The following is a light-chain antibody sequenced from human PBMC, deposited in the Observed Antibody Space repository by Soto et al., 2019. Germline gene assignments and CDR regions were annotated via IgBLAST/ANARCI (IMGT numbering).Light chain of an antibody. CDR1: ESLLYSNGYNY. CDR3: MQALQTPIT. V-gene: IGKV2-28*01. J-gene: IGKJ5*01. CDR2: LGS. Sequence: IVMTQSPLSLPVTPGEPASISCRSSESLLYSNGYNYLDWYLQKPGQSPQLLIYLGSNRASGVPDRFSGSGSGTDFTLKISRVEAEDVGLYYCMQALQTPITFVQGTRLEIK.